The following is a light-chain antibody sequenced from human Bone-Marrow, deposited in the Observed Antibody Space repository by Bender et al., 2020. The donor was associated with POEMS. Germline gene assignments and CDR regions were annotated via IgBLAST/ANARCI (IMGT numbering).Light chain of an antibody. CDR2: GYN. V-gene: IGLV1-40*01. J-gene: IGLJ2*01. Sequence: QSVLTQPPSVSGAPGQRVTISCTGSSSNTGSGYDINWYQHLPGTAPKLLIYGYNNRPSGVPDRFSGSKSGTSASLTISGLQAEDEADYYCSSYAGTVTPVVFGGGTRLTVL. CDR1: SSNTGSGYD. CDR3: SSYAGTVTPVV.